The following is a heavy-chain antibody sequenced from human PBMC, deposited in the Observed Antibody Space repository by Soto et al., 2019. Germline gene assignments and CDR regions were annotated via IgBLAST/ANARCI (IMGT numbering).Heavy chain of an antibody. CDR3: ATLWFGESPY. CDR1: GGSISSSSYY. Sequence: QLQLQESGPGLVKPSETPSLTCTVSGGSISSSSYYWGWIRQPPGKGLEWIGSIYYSGSTYYNPSLKSRVTISVDTSKNQFSLKLSSVTAADTAVYYCATLWFGESPYWGQGTLVTVSS. V-gene: IGHV4-39*05. D-gene: IGHD3-10*01. J-gene: IGHJ4*02. CDR2: IYYSGST.